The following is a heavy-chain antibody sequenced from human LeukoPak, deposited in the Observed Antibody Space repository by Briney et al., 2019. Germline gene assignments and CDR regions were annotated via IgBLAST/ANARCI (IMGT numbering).Heavy chain of an antibody. CDR2: IYDSGST. D-gene: IGHD3-22*01. J-gene: IGHJ5*02. Sequence: SETLSLTCTVSGGSIRSSYYYWGWIRQPPGKGLEWIGSIYDSGSTYYNPSLKSRVTISVDTSKNQFSLKLSSVTAADTAVYYCARGCHDSSGPIRRHGNWFDPWGQGTLVTVSS. CDR1: GGSIRSSYYY. V-gene: IGHV4-39*07. CDR3: ARGCHDSSGPIRRHGNWFDP.